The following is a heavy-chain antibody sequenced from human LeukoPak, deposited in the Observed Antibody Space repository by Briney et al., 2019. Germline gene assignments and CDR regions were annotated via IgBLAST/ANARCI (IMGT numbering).Heavy chain of an antibody. CDR2: IYYSGST. CDR3: ARDRDWFDP. CDR1: GGSISSHY. J-gene: IGHJ5*02. D-gene: IGHD3-10*01. V-gene: IGHV4-59*11. Sequence: ADTLSLTCTVSGGSISSHYWSWLRQPPGKGLEWIGYIYYSGSTNYNPSLKSPVTISVDTSKNQFSLKLSSVTAADTAVYYCARDRDWFDPWGQGTLVTVSS.